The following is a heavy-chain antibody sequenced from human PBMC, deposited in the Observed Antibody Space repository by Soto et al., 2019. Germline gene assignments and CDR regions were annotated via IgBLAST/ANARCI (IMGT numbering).Heavy chain of an antibody. D-gene: IGHD2-2*01. CDR3: AKLSCTSSTCYFPGWFDP. CDR1: GDSISGGASF. V-gene: IGHV4-30-4*02. CDR2: VYYSGSS. J-gene: IGHJ5*02. Sequence: SDTLSLTCTVSGDSISGGASFWSWIRQPPGKGLEWIANVYYSGSSYYNPSLKSRLTRSVDTTKNQFSLQLKSMTAADTAVYYCAKLSCTSSTCYFPGWFDPWGQGTLVTVS.